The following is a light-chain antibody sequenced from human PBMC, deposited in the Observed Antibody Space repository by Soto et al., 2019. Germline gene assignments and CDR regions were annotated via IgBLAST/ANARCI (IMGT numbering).Light chain of an antibody. Sequence: EIVVTQSPATLSVSPGERATLSCRASQSVGNNFAWYQQKPGHAPRLLIFATSTRATGVPARFSGSGSGTEFTLTMSSLQSKYVAVYYCQQYGDWPLTFGGGAKVEIE. CDR2: ATS. CDR1: QSVGNN. V-gene: IGKV3-15*01. J-gene: IGKJ4*01. CDR3: QQYGDWPLT.